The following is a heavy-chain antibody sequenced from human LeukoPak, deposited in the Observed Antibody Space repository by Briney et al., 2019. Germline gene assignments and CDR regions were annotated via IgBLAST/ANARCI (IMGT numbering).Heavy chain of an antibody. CDR3: ARGSACSSTSCTEGWFDP. V-gene: IGHV4-61*02. Sequence: PSQTLSLTCTVSGGSISSGNYYWSWIRQPAGKGLEWIGRIYTSGSTNYNPSLKSRVTMSVDTSKNQFSLKLSSVTAADTAVYYCARGSACSSTSCTEGWFDPWGQGTLVTVSS. D-gene: IGHD2-2*01. CDR1: GGSISSGNYY. CDR2: IYTSGST. J-gene: IGHJ5*02.